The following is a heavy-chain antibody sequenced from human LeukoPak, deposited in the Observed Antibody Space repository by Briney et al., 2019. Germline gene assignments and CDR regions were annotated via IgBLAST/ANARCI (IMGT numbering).Heavy chain of an antibody. V-gene: IGHV3-23*01. J-gene: IGHJ4*02. D-gene: IGHD5-18*01. CDR1: GFPFSNYA. CDR3: AKNAGYSYGLYYFDY. Sequence: GGSLRLSCAASGFPFSNYAMSWVRQAPGKGLEWVSSLISSGAVTYYADSVKGRFTISRHNSKNTVHLQMDSLRAEDSAVYYCAKNAGYSYGLYYFDYWGQGTLVTVSS. CDR2: LISSGAVT.